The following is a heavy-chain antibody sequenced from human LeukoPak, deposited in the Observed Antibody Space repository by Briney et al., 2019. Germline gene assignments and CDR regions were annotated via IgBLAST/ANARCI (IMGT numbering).Heavy chain of an antibody. V-gene: IGHV4-38-2*02. CDR1: GYSISSGYY. Sequence: SETLSLTCTVSGYSISSGYYWGWIRQPPGKGLEWIGSIYHSGSTYYNPSLKSRVTISVDTSKNQFSLKLSSVTAADTAVYYCARLYMTSGAFDIWGQGTMVTVSS. J-gene: IGHJ3*02. CDR3: ARLYMTSGAFDI. CDR2: IYHSGST. D-gene: IGHD1-1*01.